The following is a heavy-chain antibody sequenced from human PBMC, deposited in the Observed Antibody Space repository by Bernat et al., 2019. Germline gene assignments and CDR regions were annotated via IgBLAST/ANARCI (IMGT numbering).Heavy chain of an antibody. CDR1: GGSISSSSYY. V-gene: IGHV4-39*01. D-gene: IGHD3-10*01. CDR2: IYYSGST. CDR3: ARTYYYGSGSYLHPDY. Sequence: QLQLQESGSGLVKPSETLSLTCTVSGGSISSSSYYWGWIRQPPGKGLEWIGSIYYSGSTYYNPSLKSRVTISVDTSKNQFSLKLSSVTAADTAVYYCARTYYYGSGSYLHPDYWGQGTLVTVSS. J-gene: IGHJ4*02.